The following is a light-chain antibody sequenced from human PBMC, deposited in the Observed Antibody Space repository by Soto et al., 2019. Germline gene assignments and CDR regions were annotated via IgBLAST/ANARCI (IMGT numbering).Light chain of an antibody. J-gene: IGKJ2*01. V-gene: IGKV3-20*01. CDR1: QSVRSNH. CDR2: GAS. Sequence: EIVLTQSPGTLSLSPGERATLSCRASQSVRSNHLAWYQQKPGQAPRLLIYGASSRATGIPDRFSGTGSGTDFTLTISRLEPEDFAVYYCQQYGGSPYTFGQGTKLEIK. CDR3: QQYGGSPYT.